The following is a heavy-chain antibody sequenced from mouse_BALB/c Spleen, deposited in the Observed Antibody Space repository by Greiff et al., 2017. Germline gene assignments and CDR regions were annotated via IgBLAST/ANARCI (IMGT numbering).Heavy chain of an antibody. CDR1: GFTFSNYW. D-gene: IGHD1-1*01. Sequence: EVQLVESGGGLVQPGGSMKLSCVASGFTFSNYWMNWVRQSPEKGLEWVAEIRLKSNNYATHYAESVKGRFTISRDDSKSSVYLQMNNLRAEDTGIYYCTRPGDYYYGSSYDYWGQGTTLTVSS. J-gene: IGHJ2*01. CDR2: IRLKSNNYAT. V-gene: IGHV6-6*02. CDR3: TRPGDYYYGSSYDY.